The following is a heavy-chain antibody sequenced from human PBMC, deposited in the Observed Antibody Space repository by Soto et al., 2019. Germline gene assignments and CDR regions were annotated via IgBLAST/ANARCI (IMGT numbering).Heavy chain of an antibody. CDR2: ISVTPGIT. Sequence: GGSLRLSCSDSGLTISTYSVTWVRQAPGKGLEWVSGISVTPGITFYADSVKGRFTISRDSSNNAVYLQMNSLRAEDTAMYFCSKWSGYGDLWGQGTLVTVSS. CDR1: GLTISTYS. CDR3: SKWSGYGDL. V-gene: IGHV3-23*01. D-gene: IGHD5-18*01. J-gene: IGHJ4*02.